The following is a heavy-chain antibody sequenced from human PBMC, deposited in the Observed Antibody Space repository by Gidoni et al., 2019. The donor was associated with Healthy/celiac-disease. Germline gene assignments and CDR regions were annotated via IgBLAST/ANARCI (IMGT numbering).Heavy chain of an antibody. D-gene: IGHD3-10*01. V-gene: IGHV3-30-3*01. J-gene: IGHJ4*02. Sequence: QVQLVASGGGVVQPGRSLRLSCAASGFTFSSYAMHWVRQAPGKGLEWVAVISYDGSNKYYADSVKGRFTISRDNSKNTLYLQMNSLRAEDTAVYYCARDITMVRGVIKHDYWGQGTLVTVSS. CDR3: ARDITMVRGVIKHDY. CDR2: ISYDGSNK. CDR1: GFTFSSYA.